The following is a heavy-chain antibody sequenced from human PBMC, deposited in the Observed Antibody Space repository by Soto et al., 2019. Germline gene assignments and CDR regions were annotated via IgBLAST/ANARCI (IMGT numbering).Heavy chain of an antibody. J-gene: IGHJ6*03. Sequence: ASVKVSCKASGYTFTSYAMHWVRQAPGQRLEWMGWINAGNGNTKYSQKFQGRVTITRDTSASTAYMELSSLRSEDTAVYYCARIAQGVVAAYDMDAWGKGTTVTVSS. CDR3: ARIAQGVVAAYDMDA. CDR2: INAGNGNT. V-gene: IGHV1-3*01. CDR1: GYTFTSYA. D-gene: IGHD2-15*01.